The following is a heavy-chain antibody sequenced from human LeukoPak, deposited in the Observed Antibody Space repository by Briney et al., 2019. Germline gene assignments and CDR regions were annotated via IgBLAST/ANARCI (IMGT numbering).Heavy chain of an antibody. J-gene: IGHJ6*02. CDR3: AREERLRLGELSAPWAMDV. CDR2: SSQSGTTT. D-gene: IGHD3-16*02. Sequence: GVPLRLSCAASGLAFRTLEVQAVRLSTGKGAEWISYSSQSGTTTYFADSVKGRFIISRDNAKNSLYMQMNSLRVEDTAVYYCAREERLRLGELSAPWAMDVWGQGTTVTVSS. CDR1: GLAFRTLE. V-gene: IGHV3-48*03.